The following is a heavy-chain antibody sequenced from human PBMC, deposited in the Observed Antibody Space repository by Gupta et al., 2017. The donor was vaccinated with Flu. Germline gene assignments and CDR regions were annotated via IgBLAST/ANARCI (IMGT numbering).Heavy chain of an antibody. J-gene: IGHJ3*02. D-gene: IGHD2-15*01. V-gene: IGHV3-7*01. CDR3: AREYCSGGSCQAPDAFDI. Sequence: VQLVESGGGLVQPGGSLRLSCAASGFTFSRYWMSWVRQAPGKGLEWVANIKQDGSEKYYVDSVKCRFTISRDNAKNSLYLQMNSLRAEDTAVYYCAREYCSGGSCQAPDAFDIWGQGTMVTVSS. CDR2: IKQDGSEK. CDR1: GFTFSRYW.